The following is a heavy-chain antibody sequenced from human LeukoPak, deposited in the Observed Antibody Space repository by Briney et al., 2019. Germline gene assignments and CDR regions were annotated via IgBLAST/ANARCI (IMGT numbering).Heavy chain of an antibody. J-gene: IGHJ5*02. D-gene: IGHD2-2*01. Sequence: GGSLRLSCAASGFTFDDYAMHWVRQAPGKGLEWVSGISWNSGSIGYADSVKGRFTISRDNAKNSLYLQMNSLRAEDTAVYYCARTIGYCSSTSCYRGWFDPWGQGTLVTVSS. CDR3: ARTIGYCSSTSCYRGWFDP. V-gene: IGHV3-9*01. CDR2: ISWNSGSI. CDR1: GFTFDDYA.